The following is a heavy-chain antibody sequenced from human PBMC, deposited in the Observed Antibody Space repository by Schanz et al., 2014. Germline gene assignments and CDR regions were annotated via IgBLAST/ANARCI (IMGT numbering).Heavy chain of an antibody. CDR2: INSSGGGT. CDR1: RSTFSSYT. J-gene: IGHJ6*03. CDR3: ARLGTGMAVAGSVIDSYYYYMDV. Sequence: QVQLVQSGAEVKKPGSSVKVSCKASRSTFSSYTISWVRQARGQGLEWMGYINSSGGGTSYAQKFQDRLTMTRDASTSTVYMELSSLRSEDTAVYYCARLGTGMAVAGSVIDSYYYYMDVWGEGTTVTVSS. D-gene: IGHD6-19*01. V-gene: IGHV1-46*01.